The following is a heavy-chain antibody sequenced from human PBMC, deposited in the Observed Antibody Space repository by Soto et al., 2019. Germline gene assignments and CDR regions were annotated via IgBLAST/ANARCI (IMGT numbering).Heavy chain of an antibody. Sequence: SVKVSCKASGGTFSSYAISWVRQAPGQGLEWMGGIIPIFGTANYARKFQGRVTMTADESTSTAYMELGSLRSEDTAVYYCARTLTVIAERDNWFDPWGQGTLVTVSS. CDR2: IIPIFGTA. CDR1: GGTFSSYA. CDR3: ARTLTVIAERDNWFDP. V-gene: IGHV1-69*13. D-gene: IGHD6-13*01. J-gene: IGHJ5*02.